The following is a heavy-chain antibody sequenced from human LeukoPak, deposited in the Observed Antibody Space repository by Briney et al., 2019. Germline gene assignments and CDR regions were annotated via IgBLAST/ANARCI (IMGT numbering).Heavy chain of an antibody. Sequence: GGSLRLSCAASGFAFEDYVMYWVRQAPGKGLEWVSSISWNSDTVAYADSVKGRFTISRDNAKSSLYLQMNSLRAEDTAVYYCAKVAVLRFWGPGYFDFRGRGTLVTVSS. CDR1: GFAFEDYV. D-gene: IGHD3-3*01. V-gene: IGHV3-9*01. J-gene: IGHJ2*01. CDR2: ISWNSDTV. CDR3: AKVAVLRFWGPGYFDF.